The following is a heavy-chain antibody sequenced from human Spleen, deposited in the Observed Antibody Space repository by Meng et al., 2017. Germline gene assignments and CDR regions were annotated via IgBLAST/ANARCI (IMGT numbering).Heavy chain of an antibody. V-gene: IGHV4-4*02. CDR1: GGSISSSYW. Sequence: QVQLQESGPGLVKPSGTLSLTCAVSGGSISSSYWWSWVRQSPGKGLEWIGKIYHSGTTKYNPSLESRVTISVDTSKNQFSLKLSSVTAADTAVYYCASCGDGYDSLCYFDYWGQGTLVTVSS. CDR2: IYHSGTT. D-gene: IGHD5-24*01. CDR3: ASCGDGYDSLCYFDY. J-gene: IGHJ4*02.